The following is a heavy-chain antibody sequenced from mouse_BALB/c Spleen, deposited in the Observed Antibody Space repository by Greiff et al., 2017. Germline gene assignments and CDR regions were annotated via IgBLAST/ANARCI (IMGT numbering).Heavy chain of an antibody. Sequence: EVKVAESGGGLVMPGGSLKLSGAASGFTFSSYAMSWVRQTPELRLVWVASISSSGSTYYPDSVKGRFTISRDNARNILYLQMSSLRSEYTAMYSCARGESQSFPDV. CDR1: GFTFSSYA. J-gene: IGHJ1*01. CDR2: ISSSGST. V-gene: IGHV5-6-5*01. CDR3: ARGESQSFPDV.